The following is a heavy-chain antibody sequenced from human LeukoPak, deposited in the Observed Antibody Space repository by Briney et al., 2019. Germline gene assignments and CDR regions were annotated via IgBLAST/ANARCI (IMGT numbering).Heavy chain of an antibody. J-gene: IGHJ5*02. CDR2: IYSGGGT. V-gene: IGHV3-53*01. CDR1: GFTVSSNQ. CDR3: AKRNYYGSGSYRKINWFDP. D-gene: IGHD3-10*01. Sequence: GGSLRLSCAASGFTVSSNQMSWVRQAPGKGLEWVSLIYSGGGTHYVDSVKGRFTISRVNSKNTLYLQMNSLRAEDTAVYYCAKRNYYGSGSYRKINWFDPWGQGTLVTVSS.